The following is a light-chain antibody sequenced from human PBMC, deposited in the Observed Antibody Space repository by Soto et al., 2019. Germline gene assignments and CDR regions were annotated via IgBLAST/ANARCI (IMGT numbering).Light chain of an antibody. CDR2: AVS. Sequence: QSALTQPPSASGSPGQSVTISCTGTSSDVGGYKYVSWYQQYPGKAPKLMIYAVSKRPSGVPDRFSGSKSGNTASLTVSGLQAEDEADYYCRSYAGSNNYVFGTGTKLTVL. J-gene: IGLJ1*01. CDR3: RSYAGSNNYV. V-gene: IGLV2-8*01. CDR1: SSDVGGYKY.